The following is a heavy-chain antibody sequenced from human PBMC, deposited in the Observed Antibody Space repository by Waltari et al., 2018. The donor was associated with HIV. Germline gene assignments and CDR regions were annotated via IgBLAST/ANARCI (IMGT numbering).Heavy chain of an antibody. J-gene: IGHJ5*02. Sequence: QVQLVQSGAEVKKPGASVKVSCKASGYTFTGYYMHWVRQAPGQGLEWMGRVNPNSGGTNYAQKFQGRVTMTRDTSISTAYMELSRLRSDDTAVYYCARGNIVVVTATREGFDPWGQGTLVTVSS. CDR1: GYTFTGYY. CDR3: ARGNIVVVTATREGFDP. D-gene: IGHD2-21*02. CDR2: VNPNSGGT. V-gene: IGHV1-2*06.